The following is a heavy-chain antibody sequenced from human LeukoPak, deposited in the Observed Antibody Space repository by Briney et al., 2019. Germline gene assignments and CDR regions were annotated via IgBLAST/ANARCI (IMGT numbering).Heavy chain of an antibody. Sequence: SETLSLTCTVSGGSINSYYWSWIRQPPGKGLEWIGYIYYSGSTNYNPSLKSRVTISVDTSKNQFSLKLSSVTAADTAVYYCGRNGDYSLDYWGQGTLVTVSS. V-gene: IGHV4-59*01. J-gene: IGHJ4*02. CDR3: GRNGDYSLDY. CDR2: IYYSGST. CDR1: GGSINSYY. D-gene: IGHD2-15*01.